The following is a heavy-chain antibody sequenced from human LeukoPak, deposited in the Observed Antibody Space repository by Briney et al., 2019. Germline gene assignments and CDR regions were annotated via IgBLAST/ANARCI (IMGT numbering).Heavy chain of an antibody. CDR2: VTTTSSYI. Sequence: GGSLRLSCAASGFTFNTYTMNWVRQAPGKGLEWVSSVTTTSSYIYYADSVKGRFTISRDNAENSLYLQMHSLRAEDTAVYYCARDYEVVPGGIGGYGMDVWGQGTTVTVS. J-gene: IGHJ6*02. D-gene: IGHD2-2*02. CDR1: GFTFNTYT. CDR3: ARDYEVVPGGIGGYGMDV. V-gene: IGHV3-21*01.